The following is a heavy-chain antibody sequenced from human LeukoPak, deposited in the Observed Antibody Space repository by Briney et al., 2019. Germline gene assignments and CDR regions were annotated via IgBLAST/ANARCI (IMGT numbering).Heavy chain of an antibody. CDR2: ISYDGSNK. V-gene: IGHV3-30*18. Sequence: GGSLRLSCAASGFTFSSYGMNWVRQAPGKGLEWVGVISYDGSNKYYADSVKGRFTISRDNSKNTLYLQMNSLRAEDTAVYYCAKGSDSFWSGYSPTRSWGQGTLVTVSS. J-gene: IGHJ4*02. CDR3: AKGSDSFWSGYSPTRS. CDR1: GFTFSSYG. D-gene: IGHD3-3*01.